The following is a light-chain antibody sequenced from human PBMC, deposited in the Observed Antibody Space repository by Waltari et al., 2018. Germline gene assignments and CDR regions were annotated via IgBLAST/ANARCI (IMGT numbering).Light chain of an antibody. CDR3: SSYTSTRTLV. CDR1: RSDVGGVNS. J-gene: IGLJ2*01. Sequence: QSALTPPASVSGPPGQSTTISSNGTRSDVGGVNSFPCYQHNPGIAPKLLIYDVTYRPSGFSCRFSGSKSGNTASLTISGLQAEDEADYYCSSYTSTRTLVFGGGTKLTVL. V-gene: IGLV2-14*03. CDR2: DVT.